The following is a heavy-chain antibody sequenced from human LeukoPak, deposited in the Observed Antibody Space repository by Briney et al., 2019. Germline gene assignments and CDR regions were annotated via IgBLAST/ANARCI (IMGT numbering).Heavy chain of an antibody. Sequence: GASVKVSCKASGYTFTGYYMHWVRQAPGQGLEWMGWINPNSGGTNYAQKFQGRVTMTRDTSISTAYMELSRLRSDDTAVYYCARLGDTSDFYQYYFDYWGQGTVVTVSS. CDR1: GYTFTGYY. V-gene: IGHV1-2*02. D-gene: IGHD3-22*01. J-gene: IGHJ4*02. CDR2: INPNSGGT. CDR3: ARLGDTSDFYQYYFDY.